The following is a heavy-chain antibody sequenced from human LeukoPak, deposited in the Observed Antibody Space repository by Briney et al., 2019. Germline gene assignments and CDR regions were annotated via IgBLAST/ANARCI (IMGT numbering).Heavy chain of an antibody. CDR1: GYTFTGYY. CDR3: ARLAQPDDAFDI. CDR2: INPNSGNT. Sequence: GASVKVSCKASGYTFTGYYMHWVRQAPGQGLEWMGWINPNSGNTGYAQKFQGRVTMTRNTSISTAYMELSSLRSEDTAVYYCARLAQPDDAFDIWGQGTMVTVSS. J-gene: IGHJ3*02. D-gene: IGHD6-13*01. V-gene: IGHV1-8*02.